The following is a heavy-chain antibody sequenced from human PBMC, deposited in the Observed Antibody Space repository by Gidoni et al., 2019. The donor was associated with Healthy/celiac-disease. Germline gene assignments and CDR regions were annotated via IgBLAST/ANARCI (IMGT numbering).Heavy chain of an antibody. CDR1: GFTFSSSA. CDR3: AKSPYYYDSSGSPPPYYYYYMDV. CDR2: ISGSGGST. J-gene: IGHJ6*03. D-gene: IGHD3-22*01. V-gene: IGHV3-23*01. Sequence: EVQLLASGGGLVQPGGSLRLSCAASGFTFSSSAMSWVRQAPGKGLEWVSAISGSGGSTYYADSVKGRFTISRDNSKNTLYLQMNSLRAEDTAVYYCAKSPYYYDSSGSPPPYYYYYMDVWGKGTTVTVSS.